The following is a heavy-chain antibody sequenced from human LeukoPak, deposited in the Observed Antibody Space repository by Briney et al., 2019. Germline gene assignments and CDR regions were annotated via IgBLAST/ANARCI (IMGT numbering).Heavy chain of an antibody. V-gene: IGHV1-18*01. CDR3: ARVVPAADYYMDV. J-gene: IGHJ6*03. Sequence: APVKVSCKASGYTFTSYGISWVRQAPGQGLEWMGWISAYNGNTSYAQKLQGRVTMTTGTSTSTAYMELRSLRCEDTAVYYCARVVPAADYYMDVWGKGTTVTVSS. CDR2: ISAYNGNT. D-gene: IGHD2-2*01. CDR1: GYTFTSYG.